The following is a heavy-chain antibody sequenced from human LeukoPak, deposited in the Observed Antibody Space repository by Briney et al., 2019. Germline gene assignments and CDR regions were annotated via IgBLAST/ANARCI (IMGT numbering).Heavy chain of an antibody. J-gene: IGHJ1*01. CDR2: IVPMSGIT. V-gene: IGHV1-69*05. CDR1: GGTVRRYA. Sequence: SVKVSCKASGGTVRRYAVNWVRQAPGQGLEWMGGIVPMSGITVYAQKFQGRVTVSTDESTNTDYMEVSSLTSEDTAVYYCTTYGGNTAEYFQYWGQGTLDTVSS. CDR3: TTYGGNTAEYFQY. D-gene: IGHD4/OR15-4a*01.